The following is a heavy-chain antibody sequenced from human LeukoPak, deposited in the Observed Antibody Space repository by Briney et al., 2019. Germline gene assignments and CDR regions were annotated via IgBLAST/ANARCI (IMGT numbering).Heavy chain of an antibody. CDR2: ISAYNGNT. Sequence: ASVKVSCKASGYTVTSYVISGVRQSPGQGLEWMGWISAYNGNTNYAQKLQGRVPMTTDTSTSTAYMELRSLRSDDTAVYYCARGSRRYGMDVWGQGTTVTVSS. CDR3: ARGSRRYGMDV. CDR1: GYTVTSYV. J-gene: IGHJ6*02. D-gene: IGHD1-14*01. V-gene: IGHV1-18*01.